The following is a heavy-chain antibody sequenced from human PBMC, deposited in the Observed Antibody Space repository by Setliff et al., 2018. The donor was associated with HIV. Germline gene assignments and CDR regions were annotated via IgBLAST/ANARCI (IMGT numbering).Heavy chain of an antibody. CDR2: INPAGNPI. J-gene: IGHJ3*02. D-gene: IGHD5-12*01. CDR1: GYTFTSDY. V-gene: IGHV1-46*01. CDR3: ASAGAWQRNALDI. Sequence: GASVKVSCKASGYTFTSDYIHWVRQAPGQGLEWMGIINPAGNPISYAQKFQGRLTMTRDTSTNTVYMELSSLRSEDTAVYYCASAGAWQRNALDIWGQGTMVTVSS.